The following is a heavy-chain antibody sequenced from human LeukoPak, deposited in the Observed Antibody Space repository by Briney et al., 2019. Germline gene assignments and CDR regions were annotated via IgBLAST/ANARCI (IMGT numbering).Heavy chain of an antibody. D-gene: IGHD6-13*01. CDR2: IIPIFGTT. V-gene: IGHV1-69*06. J-gene: IGHJ6*03. CDR1: GGTFSSYA. Sequence: GASVKVSFKASGGTFSSYAISWVRQAPGQGLEWMGGIIPIFGTTNYAQKFQDRVTITADKSTSTAYMELSSLRSEDTAVYYCARVVGLTGYSSSWYSGYYYYMDVWGKGTTVTVSS. CDR3: ARVVGLTGYSSSWYSGYYYYMDV.